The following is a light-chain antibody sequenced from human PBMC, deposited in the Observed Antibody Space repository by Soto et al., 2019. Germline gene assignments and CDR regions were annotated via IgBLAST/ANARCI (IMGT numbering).Light chain of an antibody. Sequence: DIPMTQSPSSLSASVGDRVTITCRASQRISSYLNWYQQKPGEAPKLLIYGMSNLQSGVPSRFSGRGSGTDFTLTISSLQLEDFATYYCQQSYTIPDTFGQGTKLEIK. CDR2: GMS. CDR3: QQSYTIPDT. J-gene: IGKJ2*01. CDR1: QRISSY. V-gene: IGKV1-39*01.